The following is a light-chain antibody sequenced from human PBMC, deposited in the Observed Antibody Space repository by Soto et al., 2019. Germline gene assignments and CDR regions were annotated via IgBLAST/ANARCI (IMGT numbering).Light chain of an antibody. V-gene: IGKV3-15*01. Sequence: EIVLTQSPATLSVSPGERATLSCRASQSVSSNLAWYQQKPGQAPRLLIYGESPLATGIPTRFRGSGSGTEFTLPISSLQSEDFAVYYCQQYNNWPLWTFGQGTKVDIK. CDR2: GES. CDR3: QQYNNWPLWT. J-gene: IGKJ1*01. CDR1: QSVSSN.